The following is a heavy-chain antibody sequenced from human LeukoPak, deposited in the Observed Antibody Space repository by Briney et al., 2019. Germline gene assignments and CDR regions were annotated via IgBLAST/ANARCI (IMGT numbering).Heavy chain of an antibody. CDR1: GGSISSSSYY. J-gene: IGHJ5*02. Sequence: SETLSLTCTVSGGSISSSSYYWGWIRQPPGKGLEWIGSIYYSGSTYYNPSLKSRVTISVDTSKNQFSLKLSSVTAADTAVYYCARRQGLHPGTRYCSSTSCPAAFDPWGQGTLVTVSS. V-gene: IGHV4-39*01. CDR2: IYYSGST. D-gene: IGHD2-2*01. CDR3: ARRQGLHPGTRYCSSTSCPAAFDP.